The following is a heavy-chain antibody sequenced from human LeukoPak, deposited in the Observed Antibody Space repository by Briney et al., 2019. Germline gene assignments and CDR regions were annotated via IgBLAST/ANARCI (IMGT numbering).Heavy chain of an antibody. V-gene: IGHV1-18*01. CDR2: IHIYRGNT. D-gene: IGHD6-13*01. CDR3: ARDVGITVADSFDP. Sequence: ASVKVSCKASGYSSTNYGISWVRQAPGQGLEWMGWIHIYRGNTNYAQKFQGRVTMTTDTSTSTVYMEVGGLRSDDTAMYYCARDVGITVADSFDPWGQGTLVTVSS. CDR1: GYSSTNYG. J-gene: IGHJ5*02.